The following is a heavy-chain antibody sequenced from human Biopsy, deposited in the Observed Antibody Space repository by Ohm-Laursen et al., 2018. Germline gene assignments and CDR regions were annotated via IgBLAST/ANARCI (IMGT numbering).Heavy chain of an antibody. Sequence: TLSLTCAVSGDSIGNDYWSWIRQSAGQGLEWIGRIHTSGSTNHNLSLKSRVTMSVDTSKNQFSLKLRSVTAADTAVYYCARGTGKYYVYGAFDIWGQGTMVTVSS. V-gene: IGHV4-4*07. J-gene: IGHJ3*02. D-gene: IGHD3/OR15-3a*01. CDR2: IHTSGST. CDR1: GDSIGNDY. CDR3: ARGTGKYYVYGAFDI.